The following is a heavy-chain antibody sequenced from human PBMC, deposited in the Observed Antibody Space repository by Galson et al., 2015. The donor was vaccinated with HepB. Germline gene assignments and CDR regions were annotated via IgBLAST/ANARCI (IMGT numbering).Heavy chain of an antibody. CDR3: ARDFTLTTRDWFDP. CDR2: ISTYNGNT. V-gene: IGHV1-18*01. Sequence: SVKASCKASGCRFTGYGISWVRQAPGQGLEWMGWISTYNGNTKYAQKIQGRVTMTTDTSTSTAYMELRSLRSDDTAVYYCARDFTLTTRDWFDPWGQGTLVTVSS. D-gene: IGHD4-17*01. J-gene: IGHJ5*02. CDR1: GCRFTGYG.